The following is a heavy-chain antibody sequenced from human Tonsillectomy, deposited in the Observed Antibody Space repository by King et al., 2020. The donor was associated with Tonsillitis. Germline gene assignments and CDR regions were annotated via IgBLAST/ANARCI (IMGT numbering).Heavy chain of an antibody. V-gene: IGHV3-74*02. Sequence: VQLVESGGGLVQPGGSLRLSCAASGFTFSSYWMHWVRQAPGKGLVWVSRIKSDGSSTGYADSVKGRFTISRDNAKNTLYLQMNSLRAEDTVVSFCPRVRTVGVEAFAIWGQGTMVTVSS. D-gene: IGHD3-10*01. J-gene: IGHJ3*02. CDR2: IKSDGSST. CDR3: PRVRTVGVEAFAI. CDR1: GFTFSSYW.